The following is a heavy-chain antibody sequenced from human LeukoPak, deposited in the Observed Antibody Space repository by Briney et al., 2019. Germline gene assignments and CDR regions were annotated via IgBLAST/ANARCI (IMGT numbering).Heavy chain of an antibody. J-gene: IGHJ5*02. CDR2: ISSSGSTI. CDR1: GFTFSDYY. V-gene: IGHV3-11*01. D-gene: IGHD2-8*01. CDR3: ARDFGYCTNGVCSNWFDP. Sequence: PGGSLRLSCAASGFTFSDYYMSWIRQAPGKGLEWVSYISSSGSTIYYADSVKGRFTISRDNAKNSLYLQMNSLRAEDTAVYYCARDFGYCTNGVCSNWFDPWGQGTLVTVSS.